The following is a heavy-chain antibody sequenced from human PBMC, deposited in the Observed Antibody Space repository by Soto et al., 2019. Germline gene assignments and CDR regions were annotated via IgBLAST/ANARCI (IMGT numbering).Heavy chain of an antibody. J-gene: IGHJ6*02. Sequence: QVQLVQSGAEVKKPGSSVKVSCKASGGTFSSYTISWVRQAPGQGLEWMGRIIPILGIANYAQKFQGRVTITADKSTSTPYMQLSSLRSECTAVHYCARLAAASPNYYYDGMDVWGQGTTVTVSS. D-gene: IGHD6-13*01. CDR1: GGTFSSYT. V-gene: IGHV1-69*02. CDR2: IIPILGIA. CDR3: ARLAAASPNYYYDGMDV.